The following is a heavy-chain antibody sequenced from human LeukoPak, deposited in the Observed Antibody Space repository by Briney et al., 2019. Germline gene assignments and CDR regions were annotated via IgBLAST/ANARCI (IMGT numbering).Heavy chain of an antibody. CDR2: INYSGST. CDR1: GGSISSSSYY. V-gene: IGHV4-39*01. Sequence: PSETLSLTCTVSGGSISSSSYYWGWIRQPPGKGLEWIGSINYSGSTYYNPSLKSRVTISVDTSKNQFSLKLSSVTAADTAVYYCASYYYDSSGSPNPFDYWGQGTLVTVSS. CDR3: ASYYYDSSGSPNPFDY. J-gene: IGHJ4*02. D-gene: IGHD3-22*01.